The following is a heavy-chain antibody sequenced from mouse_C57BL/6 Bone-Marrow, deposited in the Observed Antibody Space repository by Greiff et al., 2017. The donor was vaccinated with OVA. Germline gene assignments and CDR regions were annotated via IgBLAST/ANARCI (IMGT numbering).Heavy chain of an antibody. V-gene: IGHV3-6*01. D-gene: IGHD2-3*01. CDR1: GYSITSGYY. CDR2: ISYDGSN. CDR3: AREVTGYYAMDY. Sequence: EVHLVESGPGLVKPSQSLSLTCSVTGYSITSGYYWNWIRQFPGNKLEWMGYISYDGSNNYNPSLKNRISITRDTSKNQFFLKLNSVTTEDTATYYCAREVTGYYAMDYWGQGTSVTVSS. J-gene: IGHJ4*01.